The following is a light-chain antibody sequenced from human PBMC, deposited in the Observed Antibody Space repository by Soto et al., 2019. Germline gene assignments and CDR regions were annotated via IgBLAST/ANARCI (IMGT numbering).Light chain of an antibody. V-gene: IGLV1-51*01. CDR3: GTWDSSLSAYV. J-gene: IGLJ1*01. CDR2: DNN. Sequence: QSVLTQPPSVSAAPGQKVTISCSGSRSNIGNNYVSWYQQLQGTAPKLLIYDNNKRPSGIPDRFSGSKSGTSATLGITGLQTGDEADYYCGTWDSSLSAYVFGTG. CDR1: RSNIGNNY.